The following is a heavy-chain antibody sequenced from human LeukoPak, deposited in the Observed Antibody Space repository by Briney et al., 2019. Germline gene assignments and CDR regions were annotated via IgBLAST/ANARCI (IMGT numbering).Heavy chain of an antibody. D-gene: IGHD3-22*01. J-gene: IGHJ5*02. CDR2: IYHSGST. Sequence: SQTLSLTCAVSGGSISSGGYSWSWIRQPPGKGLEWIGYIYHSGSTYYNPSLKSRVTISVDRSKNQFSLKLSSVTAADTAVYYCARDGSNYYGSTAGLDPWGQGTLVTVSS. CDR3: ARDGSNYYGSTAGLDP. CDR1: GGSISSGGYS. V-gene: IGHV4-30-2*01.